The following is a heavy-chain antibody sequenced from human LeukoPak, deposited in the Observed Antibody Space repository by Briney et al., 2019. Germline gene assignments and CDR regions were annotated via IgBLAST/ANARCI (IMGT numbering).Heavy chain of an antibody. V-gene: IGHV4-4*07. D-gene: IGHD6-6*01. J-gene: IGHJ6*03. CDR2: IYTSGST. Sequence: SETLSLTCTVSGGSISSYYWSWIRQPAGKGLEWIGRIYTSGSTNYNPSLKSRVTMSVDTSKNKFSLKLSSVTAADTAVYYCARTGSIAARPNYYYYMDVWGKGTTVTVSS. CDR1: GGSISSYY. CDR3: ARTGSIAARPNYYYYMDV.